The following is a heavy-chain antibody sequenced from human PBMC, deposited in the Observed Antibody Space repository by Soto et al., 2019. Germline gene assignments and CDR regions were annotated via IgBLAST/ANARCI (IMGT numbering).Heavy chain of an antibody. Sequence: PSETLSLTCTFSGCSISSYYWSWIRQPPGKGLEWIGYIYYSGSTNYNPSLKSRVTISVDTSKNQFSLKLSSVTAADTAVYYCAREVRWGGYHVRDAFDIWGQGTMVTVS. J-gene: IGHJ3*02. CDR1: GCSISSYY. CDR2: IYYSGST. CDR3: AREVRWGGYHVRDAFDI. V-gene: IGHV4-59*01. D-gene: IGHD3-3*01.